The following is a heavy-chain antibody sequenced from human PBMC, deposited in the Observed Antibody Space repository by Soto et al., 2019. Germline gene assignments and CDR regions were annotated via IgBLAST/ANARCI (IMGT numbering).Heavy chain of an antibody. Sequence: GGSLRLSCAASGFTFSSYWMHWVRQAPGKGLVWISRINDQGGSPTYADSVKGRFTISRDNVKNTLYLQMNSLRAEDTAVYYCASAFYDILTGYSAFFDYWGQGTLVTVSS. J-gene: IGHJ4*02. CDR2: INDQGGSP. CDR1: GFTFSSYW. CDR3: ASAFYDILTGYSAFFDY. V-gene: IGHV3-74*01. D-gene: IGHD3-9*01.